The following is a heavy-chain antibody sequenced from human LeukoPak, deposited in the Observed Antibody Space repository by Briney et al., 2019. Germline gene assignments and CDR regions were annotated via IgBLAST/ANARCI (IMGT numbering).Heavy chain of an antibody. CDR3: ASLGYCGSSSCYGYYYMDV. J-gene: IGHJ6*03. D-gene: IGHD2-2*01. Sequence: GGSLRLSCAASGFTFSDHYMDWVRQAPGKGLEWVGRSTNKANSYTTEYAAPVRGRFTISRDDSKNSLYLQMNSLKTEDTAVYYCASLGYCGSSSCYGYYYMDVWGKGTTATVSS. V-gene: IGHV3-72*01. CDR1: GFTFSDHY. CDR2: STNKANSYTT.